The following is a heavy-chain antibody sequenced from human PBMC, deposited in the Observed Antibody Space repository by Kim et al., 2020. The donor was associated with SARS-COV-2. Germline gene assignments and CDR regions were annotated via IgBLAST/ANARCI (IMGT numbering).Heavy chain of an antibody. Sequence: GGSLRLSCVASGFSFGTFDMSWVRQAPGKGLKWVSVIKGHDYSTYYAESVKGRFTVSRDSARNTLYLQMNSLRSDDTAIYYCVKGAWLDYWGPGTLVTVSS. CDR1: GFSFGTFD. V-gene: IGHV3-23*01. CDR3: VKGAWLDY. CDR2: IKGHDYST. D-gene: IGHD5-12*01. J-gene: IGHJ4*02.